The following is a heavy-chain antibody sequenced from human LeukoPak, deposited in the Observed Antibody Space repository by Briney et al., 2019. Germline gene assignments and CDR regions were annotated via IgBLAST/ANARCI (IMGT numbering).Heavy chain of an antibody. CDR2: IRYDGSNK. CDR3: AKDPGIAALADAFDI. V-gene: IGHV3-30*02. CDR1: GFTFSSYG. J-gene: IGHJ3*02. Sequence: GGSLRLSCAASGFTFSSYGMHWVRQAPGKGLEWVAFIRYDGSNKYYADSVKGRFTISRDNSKNTLYLQMNSLRAEDTAVYYCAKDPGIAALADAFDIWGQGTMVTVSS. D-gene: IGHD6-13*01.